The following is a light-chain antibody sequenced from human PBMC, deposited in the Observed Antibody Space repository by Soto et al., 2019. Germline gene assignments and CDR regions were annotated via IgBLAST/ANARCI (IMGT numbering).Light chain of an antibody. CDR2: GNS. CDR1: SSNIGARYD. V-gene: IGLV1-40*01. CDR3: QSYHNSLSGWV. Sequence: QSVLTQPPSVSGAPGQRVTISCTGSSSNIGARYDVHWYQQLPGTAPKLLIYGNSNRPSGVPDRFSGSKSGTSASLAITGLQAEDETDYYCQSYHNSLSGWVFGGGTKLTVL. J-gene: IGLJ3*02.